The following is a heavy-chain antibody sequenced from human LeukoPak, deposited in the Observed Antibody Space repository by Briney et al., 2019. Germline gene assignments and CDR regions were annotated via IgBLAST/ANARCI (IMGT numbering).Heavy chain of an antibody. V-gene: IGHV1-24*01. D-gene: IGHD4-17*01. Sequence: EASVKVSCKVSGYTLTELSMHWVRQAPGKGLEWMGGFDPEDGETIYAQKFQGRVTMTEDTSTDTAYMELSSLRSEDTAVYYCATDGSYGDHEGVRYWGQGTLVTVSS. CDR1: GYTLTELS. CDR3: ATDGSYGDHEGVRY. J-gene: IGHJ4*02. CDR2: FDPEDGET.